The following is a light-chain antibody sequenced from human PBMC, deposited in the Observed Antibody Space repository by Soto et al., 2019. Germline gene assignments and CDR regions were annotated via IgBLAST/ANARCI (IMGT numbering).Light chain of an antibody. Sequence: EIVMTQSPATLSVCPGERATLSCRASQSVSSYLAWYQQKPGQAPRLLIYGASTRATGIPARFSGSGSGTEFTLTISSLQSEDFAVYYCQQYNNWPETFGQGTKVDIK. CDR1: QSVSSY. V-gene: IGKV3-15*01. J-gene: IGKJ1*01. CDR3: QQYNNWPET. CDR2: GAS.